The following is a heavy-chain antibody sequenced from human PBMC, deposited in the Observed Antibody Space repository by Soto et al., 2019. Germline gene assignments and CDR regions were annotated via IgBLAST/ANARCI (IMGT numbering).Heavy chain of an antibody. CDR1: GGTFSSYA. D-gene: IGHD5-18*01. V-gene: IGHV1-69*13. J-gene: IGHJ3*02. CDR2: IIPIFGTA. Sequence: VASVKVSCKASGGTFSSYAISWVRQAPGQGLEWMGGIIPIFGTANYAQKFQGRVTITADESTSTAYMELSSLRSEDTAVYYCAVGYSYGRSGHDAFDIWGQGTMVTVSS. CDR3: AVGYSYGRSGHDAFDI.